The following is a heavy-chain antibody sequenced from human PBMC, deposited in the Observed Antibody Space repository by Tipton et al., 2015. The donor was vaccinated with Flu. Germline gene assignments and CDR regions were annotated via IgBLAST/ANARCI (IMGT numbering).Heavy chain of an antibody. Sequence: TLSLTCTVSGGSMSSFYWTWIRQPAGKGLEWIGRMYVSGSTKYNPSLKSRVTMSVDTSKNQFSLNLTSVTAADTAVYYCARLPRHYGDYPLDYWGPGIMVTVSS. J-gene: IGHJ4*01. CDR2: MYVSGST. CDR3: ARLPRHYGDYPLDY. CDR1: GGSMSSFY. D-gene: IGHD4-17*01. V-gene: IGHV4-4*07.